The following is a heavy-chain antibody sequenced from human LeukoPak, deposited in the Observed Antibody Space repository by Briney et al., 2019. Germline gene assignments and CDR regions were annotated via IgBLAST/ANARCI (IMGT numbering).Heavy chain of an antibody. CDR2: IYYSGST. CDR1: GGSISSYY. CDR3: ARETMIRGVPYYFDY. D-gene: IGHD3-10*01. V-gene: IGHV4-59*01. Sequence: SETLSLTCTVSGGSISSYYWSWLRQPPGKGLEWIGYIYYSGSTNYSPSLKSRVTISVDTSKNQFSLKLSSVTAADMAVYYCARETMIRGVPYYFDYWGQGTLVTVSS. J-gene: IGHJ4*02.